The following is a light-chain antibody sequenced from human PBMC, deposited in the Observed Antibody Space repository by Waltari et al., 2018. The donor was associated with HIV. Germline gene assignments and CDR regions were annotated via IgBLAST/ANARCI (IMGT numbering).Light chain of an antibody. Sequence: QSVLTQPPSASGTPGQRVTISCSGSSSNIGSNYVYWYQQLPGTAPKLLIYRNNQRPSGVPDRCSGSKSGTSASLAISGLRSDDEADYFCAAWDDSLSGPGVFGGGTKLTVL. J-gene: IGLJ3*02. CDR1: SSNIGSNY. CDR3: AAWDDSLSGPGV. V-gene: IGLV1-47*01. CDR2: RNN.